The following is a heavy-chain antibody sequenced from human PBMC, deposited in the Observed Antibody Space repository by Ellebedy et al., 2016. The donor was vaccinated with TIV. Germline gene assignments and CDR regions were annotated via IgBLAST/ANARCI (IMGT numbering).Heavy chain of an antibody. CDR3: ATRPATTHAFDI. Sequence: GGSLRLXXAASGFTFSSCAMNWVRQSSGKGLEWVSGISGSGGTLYYADSVKGRFTISRDNSKNTLYLQMDSLRAEDTAVYYCATRPATTHAFDIWGQGTMVTVSS. CDR2: ISGSGGTL. V-gene: IGHV3-23*01. J-gene: IGHJ3*02. CDR1: GFTFSSCA. D-gene: IGHD4-11*01.